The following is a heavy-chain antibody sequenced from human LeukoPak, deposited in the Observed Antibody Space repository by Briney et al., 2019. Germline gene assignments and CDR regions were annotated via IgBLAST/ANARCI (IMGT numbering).Heavy chain of an antibody. J-gene: IGHJ3*02. CDR3: ARDSTTYYYDRRDTFDI. CDR1: GFTVSSNY. V-gene: IGHV3-53*01. CDR2: IYSGGST. D-gene: IGHD3-22*01. Sequence: GGSLRLSCAASGFTVSSNYMSWVRQAPGKGLEWVSVIYSGGSTYYADSVRGRFTISRDISKNTLYLQMNSLRAEDTAVYYCARDSTTYYYDRRDTFDIWGQGTMVTVSS.